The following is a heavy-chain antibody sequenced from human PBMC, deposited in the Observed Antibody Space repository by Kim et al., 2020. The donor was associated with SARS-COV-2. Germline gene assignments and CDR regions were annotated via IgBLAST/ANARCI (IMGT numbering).Heavy chain of an antibody. CDR2: INHSGST. Sequence: SETLSLTCAVYGGSFSGYYWSWIRQPPGKGLEWIGEINHSGSTNYNPSLKSRVTISVDTSKNQFSLKLSSVTAADTAVYYCGVSSGGSNWFDPWGQGTLVTVSS. V-gene: IGHV4-34*01. CDR1: GGSFSGYY. CDR3: GVSSGGSNWFDP. D-gene: IGHD2-15*01. J-gene: IGHJ5*02.